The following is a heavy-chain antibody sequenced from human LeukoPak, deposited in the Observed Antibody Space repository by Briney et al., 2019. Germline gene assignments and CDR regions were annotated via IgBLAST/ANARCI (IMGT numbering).Heavy chain of an antibody. Sequence: SETLSLTCTVPDGSISNSFWNWVRQPPGKGLEWIAYIHTSGSTNYNPAFKSRVTLSVDTSKSQFSLRLNSVTASDTAVYYCANSYDGKIVPFDNWGQGALVTVSS. V-gene: IGHV4-4*09. CDR1: DGSISNSF. J-gene: IGHJ4*02. CDR3: ANSYDGKIVPFDN. CDR2: IHTSGST. D-gene: IGHD4-23*01.